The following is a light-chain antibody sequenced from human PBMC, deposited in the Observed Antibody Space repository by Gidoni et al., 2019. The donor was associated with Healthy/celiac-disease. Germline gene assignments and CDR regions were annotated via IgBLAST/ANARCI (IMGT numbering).Light chain of an antibody. Sequence: DIQMTQSPSSVSASVGDRVTISCRASQGISSWLAWYQKKTGKAPKLLIYAASSLQSGVPSRFSGSGSGTDFTLTISSLQPEDFATYYCQQANSFPYTFGQGTKLEIK. CDR3: QQANSFPYT. CDR1: QGISSW. J-gene: IGKJ2*01. CDR2: AAS. V-gene: IGKV1-12*01.